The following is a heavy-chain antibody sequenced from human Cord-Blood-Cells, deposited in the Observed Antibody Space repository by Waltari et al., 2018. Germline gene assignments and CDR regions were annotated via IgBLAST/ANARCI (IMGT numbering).Heavy chain of an antibody. CDR1: GGSVSSGSYY. J-gene: IGHJ4*02. Sequence: QVQLQESGPGLVKPSETLSLTCTVPGGSVSSGSYYWSWIRQPPGKGLEWIGYIYYSGSTNYNPSLKSRVTISVDTSKNQFSLKLSSVTAADTAVYYCARDSSGWYDYWGQGTLVTVSS. D-gene: IGHD6-19*01. CDR3: ARDSSGWYDY. CDR2: IYYSGST. V-gene: IGHV4-61*01.